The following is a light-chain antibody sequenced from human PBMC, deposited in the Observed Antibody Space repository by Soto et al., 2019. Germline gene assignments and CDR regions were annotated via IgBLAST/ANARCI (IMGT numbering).Light chain of an antibody. V-gene: IGLV1-36*01. CDR3: AAWDDSLNAVL. Sequence: QSVLTQPPSVSEAPRQRVTISCSGSSSNLGNNAVNWYQKHPGKAPKLVIYYDDLLPSGVSDRFSGSKSGTSASLAISGLQSEDEADYYCAAWDDSLNAVLFGGGTKLTVL. J-gene: IGLJ2*01. CDR2: YDD. CDR1: SSNLGNNA.